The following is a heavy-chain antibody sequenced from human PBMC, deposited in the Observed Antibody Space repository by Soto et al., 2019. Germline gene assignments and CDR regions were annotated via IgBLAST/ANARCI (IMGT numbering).Heavy chain of an antibody. CDR1: GFSLSTSGVG. V-gene: IGHV2-5*02. Sequence: QITLKESGPTLVKPTQPLTLTCTFSGFSLSTSGVGVGWIRQPPGKALEWLALIYWDDDKRYSPSLKSRLTITKDTSKNQVVLTMTNMDPVDTATYYCARYYGSGSYFDYWGQGTLVTVSS. D-gene: IGHD3-10*01. CDR2: IYWDDDK. CDR3: ARYYGSGSYFDY. J-gene: IGHJ4*02.